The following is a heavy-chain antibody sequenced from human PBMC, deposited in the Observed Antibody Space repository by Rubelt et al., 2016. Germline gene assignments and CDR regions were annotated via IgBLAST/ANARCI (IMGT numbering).Heavy chain of an antibody. Sequence: QVQLQESGPGLVKPSQTLSLTCTVSGGSISSGGYYWSWIRQHPGKGLEWIGYIYYSGSTNYNPSLKSRVTISVDTSKNQFSLKLSSVTAADTAVYYCARATKIVVVAATQYYGMDVWGQGTTVTVSS. D-gene: IGHD2-15*01. V-gene: IGHV4-31*03. CDR3: ARATKIVVVAATQYYGMDV. CDR2: IYYSGST. J-gene: IGHJ6*02. CDR1: GGSISSGGYY.